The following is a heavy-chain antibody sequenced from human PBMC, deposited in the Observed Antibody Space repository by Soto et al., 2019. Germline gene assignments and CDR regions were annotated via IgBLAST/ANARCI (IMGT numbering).Heavy chain of an antibody. CDR3: AKDRMGAGVRGYFDY. D-gene: IGHD3-10*01. Sequence: QVQLVESGGGVVQPGKSLRLSCAGSGFTFSSYGMDWVHQAPGRGLEWVAIISYDGSNKYYADSVKGRFTISRDNSKNTLYLQMSSLRADDTAVYYCAKDRMGAGVRGYFDYWGQGTLVTVSS. J-gene: IGHJ4*02. V-gene: IGHV3-30*18. CDR2: ISYDGSNK. CDR1: GFTFSSYG.